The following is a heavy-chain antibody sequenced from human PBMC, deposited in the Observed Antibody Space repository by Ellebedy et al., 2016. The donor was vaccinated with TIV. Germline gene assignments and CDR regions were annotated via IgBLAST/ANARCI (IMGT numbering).Heavy chain of an antibody. CDR2: ITGMFRTV. D-gene: IGHD3-10*01. V-gene: IGHV1-69*13. J-gene: IGHJ4*02. CDR3: ARGGAYYHRYFDD. CDR1: GGTFNSHA. Sequence: SVKVSCKASGGTFNSHAISWVRQAPGQGLEWMGGITGMFRTVNYAQKFQGIVTITADEFMTTAYMELSSLRSEDTAVYYCARGGAYYHRYFDDWGQGTLVTVSS.